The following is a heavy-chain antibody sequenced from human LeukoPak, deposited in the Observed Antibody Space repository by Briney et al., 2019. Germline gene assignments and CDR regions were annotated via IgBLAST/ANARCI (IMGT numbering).Heavy chain of an antibody. CDR1: GYTFTSYY. D-gene: IGHD6-13*01. Sequence: ASVKVSCKASGYTFTSYYMHWVRHALEQGLEGIGIINPSGGSTSYAKKFTGRVTMTRDTSTSTVYMELSSLRSEDTAVYYCARTAAAGDYWGQGTLVTVSS. CDR2: INPSGGST. V-gene: IGHV1-46*01. CDR3: ARTAAAGDY. J-gene: IGHJ4*02.